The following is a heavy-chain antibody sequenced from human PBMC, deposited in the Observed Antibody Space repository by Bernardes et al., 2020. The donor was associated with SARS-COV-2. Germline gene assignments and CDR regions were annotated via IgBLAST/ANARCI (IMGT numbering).Heavy chain of an antibody. CDR2: INEDGTIT. Sequence: SLRLSCAASEFTFSRFWMHWVRQVPGKGLVWVSRINEDGTITNYADSVKGRFTISRDNAKNTLFLQMNSLRAEDTAVYYCARDVAGREDFWGPGTLVTVSS. D-gene: IGHD1-26*01. J-gene: IGHJ4*02. V-gene: IGHV3-74*01. CDR3: ARDVAGREDF. CDR1: EFTFSRFW.